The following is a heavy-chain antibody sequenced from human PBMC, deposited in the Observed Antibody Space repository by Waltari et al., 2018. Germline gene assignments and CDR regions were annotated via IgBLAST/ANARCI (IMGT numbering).Heavy chain of an antibody. CDR2: MNPNSGNT. Sequence: QVQLVQSGAEVQTNKKKKKNPSNTPPNTGTSYDINWVRQATGQGLEWMGWMNPNSGNTGYAQKFQGRVTITRNTSISTAYMELSSLRSEDTAVYYCARVWPRYCSSTSCPRPLDYWGQGTLVTVSS. V-gene: IGHV1-8*03. CDR3: ARVWPRYCSSTSCPRPLDY. CDR1: PNTGTSYD. D-gene: IGHD2-2*01. J-gene: IGHJ4*02.